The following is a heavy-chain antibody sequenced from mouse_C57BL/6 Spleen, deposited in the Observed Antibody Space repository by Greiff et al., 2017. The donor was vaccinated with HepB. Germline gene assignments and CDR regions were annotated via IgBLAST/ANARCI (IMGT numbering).Heavy chain of an antibody. D-gene: IGHD2-5*01. CDR2: IDPETGGT. J-gene: IGHJ4*01. V-gene: IGHV1-15*01. CDR1: GYTFTDYE. CDR3: TRGGIYYSNYDAMDY. Sequence: QVHVKQSGAELVRPGASVTLSCKASGYTFTDYEMHWVKQTPVHGLEWIGAIDPETGGTAYNQKFKGKAILTADKSSSTAYMELRSLTSEDSAVYYCTRGGIYYSNYDAMDYWGQGTSVTVSS.